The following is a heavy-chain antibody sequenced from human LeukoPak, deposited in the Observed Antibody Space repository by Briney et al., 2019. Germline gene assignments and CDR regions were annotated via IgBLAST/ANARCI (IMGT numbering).Heavy chain of an antibody. J-gene: IGHJ4*02. CDR1: GFTVSSKY. Sequence: GRSLRLSCAASGFTVSSKYMSWVRQAPGKGLEWVSIIYSGGSTDYADSVKGRFTISRDNSKNTLYLQMNSLTAEDTAVYYCATGGHYYDSSDYYYAFDYWGQGTLVTVSS. D-gene: IGHD3-22*01. V-gene: IGHV3-66*01. CDR3: ATGGHYYDSSDYYYAFDY. CDR2: IYSGGST.